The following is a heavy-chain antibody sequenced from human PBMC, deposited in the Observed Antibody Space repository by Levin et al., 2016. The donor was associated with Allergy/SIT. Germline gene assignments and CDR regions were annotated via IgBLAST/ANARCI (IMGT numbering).Heavy chain of an antibody. V-gene: IGHV1-2*02. CDR2: INPNSGGT. CDR3: AISSVGVDAFDI. J-gene: IGHJ3*02. D-gene: IGHD1-26*01. Sequence: ASVKVSCKVSGYTLTELSMHWVRQAPGQGLEWMGWINPNSGGTKYAQKFQGRVTMTRDTSISTAYMELSRLRSDDTAVYYCAISSVGVDAFDIWGPGTMVTVSS. CDR1: GYTLTELS.